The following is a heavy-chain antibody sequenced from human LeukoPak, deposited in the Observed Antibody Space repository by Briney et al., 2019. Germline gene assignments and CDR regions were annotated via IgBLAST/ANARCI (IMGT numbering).Heavy chain of an antibody. CDR2: VDPDGTTT. CDR1: GLSFSTYW. CDR3: TRVQAGRSGLMDV. Sequence: GGSLRLSCAASGLSFSTYWMHWVRQAPGEGLVWVSRVDPDGTTTNYADSVTGRFTTSRDNAKNTLYLQMNSLRAEDTALYYCTRVQAGRSGLMDVWGRGTTVTVSS. D-gene: IGHD2-8*02. J-gene: IGHJ6*02. V-gene: IGHV3-74*01.